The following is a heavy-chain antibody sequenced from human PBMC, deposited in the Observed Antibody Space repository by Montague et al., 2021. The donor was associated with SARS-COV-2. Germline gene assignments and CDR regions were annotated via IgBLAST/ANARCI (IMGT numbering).Heavy chain of an antibody. CDR2: IYYTGST. CDR1: GGSISRYY. D-gene: IGHD6-6*01. CDR3: ARHRRLGLISDSSVDY. Sequence: SETLSLTCTVSGGSISRYYWNWIRQSPGKGLEWIGYIYYTGSTSYNPSLNSRVSISVDTSKNQFSLKLSSVTAADTAVYYCARHRRLGLISDSSVDYWGRGTLVTVSS. V-gene: IGHV4-59*08. J-gene: IGHJ4*02.